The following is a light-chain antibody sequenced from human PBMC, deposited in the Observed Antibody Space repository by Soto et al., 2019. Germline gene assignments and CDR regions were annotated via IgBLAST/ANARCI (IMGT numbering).Light chain of an antibody. CDR3: QQFSSYPLT. CDR1: QTVRKNY. CDR2: DAS. Sequence: EFVLTQSPGTLSLSPGERATLSCRASQTVRKNYLAWYQQKPGQAPKLLIYDASSRATGIPDRFSGGGSGTDFILTISRLEPEDFAVYYCQQFSSYPLTFGGGTKVEIK. V-gene: IGKV3-20*01. J-gene: IGKJ4*01.